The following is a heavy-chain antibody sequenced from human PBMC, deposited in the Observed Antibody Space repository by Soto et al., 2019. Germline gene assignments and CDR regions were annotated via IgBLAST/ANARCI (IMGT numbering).Heavy chain of an antibody. CDR2: INAGNGNT. Sequence: ASVKVSCKASGYTFTLYAMHWVRQAPGQRPEWMGWINAGNGNTKYSQNFQGRVTITKDTSESAAYMELSSLRSEDTAVYYCARDGAVAGDSNFDYWGQGTLVTVSS. D-gene: IGHD6-19*01. CDR1: GYTFTLYA. CDR3: ARDGAVAGDSNFDY. J-gene: IGHJ4*02. V-gene: IGHV1-3*01.